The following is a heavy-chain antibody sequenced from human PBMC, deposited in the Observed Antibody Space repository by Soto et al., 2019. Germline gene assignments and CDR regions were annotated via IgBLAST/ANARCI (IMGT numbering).Heavy chain of an antibody. J-gene: IGHJ3*01. CDR2: INRDGSTT. V-gene: IGHV3-74*01. Sequence: DVQLVESGGGLVRPGGSLRLSCAASELTFWMHWVRQAPGKGLVWVTRINRDGSTTDYADSVKGRFTISRDNAKNTVYLQMNSLRDDDTAVYYCARALTYSGSCLQAFDVWGQGTMVPVSS. CDR1: ELTFW. CDR3: ARALTYSGSCLQAFDV. D-gene: IGHD1-26*01.